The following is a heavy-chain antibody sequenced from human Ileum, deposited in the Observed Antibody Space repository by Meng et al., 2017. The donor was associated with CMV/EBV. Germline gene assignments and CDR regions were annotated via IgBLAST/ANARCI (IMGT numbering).Heavy chain of an antibody. CDR1: GGSISGYY. V-gene: IGHV4-4*07. D-gene: IGHD2-2*01. Sequence: GELQESGPGLGRPSETFSITCPFYGGSISGYYWSWIRQPATKGLGWIGRVYSSGSTDYNPSLQSRVTMSVDTSKNQFSLKLSSVTAADTAVYYCARGSSSWAFDYWGQGTLVTVSS. CDR2: VYSSGST. CDR3: ARGSSSWAFDY. J-gene: IGHJ4*02.